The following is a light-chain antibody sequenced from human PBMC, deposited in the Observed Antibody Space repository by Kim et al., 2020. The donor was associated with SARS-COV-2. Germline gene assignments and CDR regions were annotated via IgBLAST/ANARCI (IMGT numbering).Light chain of an antibody. CDR3: SSYSGTNALGI. V-gene: IGLV2-8*01. J-gene: IGLJ2*01. Sequence: VTISSTGPRTNVGSKAYVSWYQQPPGTAPRLIIYDVTNRPSGVPDRFSGSKSDHTATLTVSGLQAEDEADYYCSSYSGTNALGIFGGGTQLTVL. CDR1: RTNVGSKAY. CDR2: DVT.